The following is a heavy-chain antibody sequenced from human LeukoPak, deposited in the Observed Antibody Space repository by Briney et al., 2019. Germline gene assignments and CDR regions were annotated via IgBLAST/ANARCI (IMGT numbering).Heavy chain of an antibody. J-gene: IGHJ4*02. CDR1: GYTFTTYG. D-gene: IGHD3-10*01. Sequence: ASVKVSCKTSGYTFTTYGISWVRQAPGQGLEYMGWISAFTGNTSYAQKFQGRVAMTMDTSTSTVEMELRSLKYDDTAVYFCARLSYDGEGYWGQGTLVTVSS. CDR2: ISAFTGNT. V-gene: IGHV1-18*01. CDR3: ARLSYDGEGY.